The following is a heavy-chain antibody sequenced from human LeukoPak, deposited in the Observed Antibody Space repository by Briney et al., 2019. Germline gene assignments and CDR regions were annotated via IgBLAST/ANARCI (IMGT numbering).Heavy chain of an antibody. CDR2: ISYDGSNK. V-gene: IGHV3-30*04. CDR1: GFTFSSYA. J-gene: IGHJ4*02. CDR3: AKSVSSSSVGFYDY. Sequence: GGSLRLSCAASGFTFSSYAMHWVRQAPGKGLEWVAVISYDGSNKYYADSVKGRFTISRDNSKNTLYLQMNSLRAEDTAVYYCAKSVSSSSVGFYDYWGQGTLVTVSS. D-gene: IGHD6-6*01.